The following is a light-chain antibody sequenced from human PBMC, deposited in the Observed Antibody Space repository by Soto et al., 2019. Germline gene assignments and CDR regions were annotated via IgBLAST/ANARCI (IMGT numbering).Light chain of an antibody. CDR2: GAS. V-gene: IGKV3-20*01. J-gene: IGKJ2*01. CDR1: QSVSSSY. Sequence: EIVLTQSPGTLSLSPGERATLSCRASQSVSSSYLAWYQQKPGQAPRLLIYGASSRATGIPDRFSGSGSWTDFTLTSSRLEPEDFAVYYCQQYGSSPMYTFGQGTKLEIK. CDR3: QQYGSSPMYT.